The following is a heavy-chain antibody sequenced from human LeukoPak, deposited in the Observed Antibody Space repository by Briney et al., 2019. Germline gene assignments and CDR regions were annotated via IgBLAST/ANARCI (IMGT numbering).Heavy chain of an antibody. V-gene: IGHV1-18*01. CDR1: GYTFTSYG. CDR3: ARTPTLIAVAGTWYFDL. J-gene: IGHJ2*01. D-gene: IGHD6-19*01. CDR2: ISAYNGNT. Sequence: ASVKVSCKASGYTFTSYGISWVRQAPGQGLEWMGWISAYNGNTNYAQRLQGRVTMTTDTSTSTAYMELRSLRSDDTAVYYCARTPTLIAVAGTWYFDLWGRGTLVTVSS.